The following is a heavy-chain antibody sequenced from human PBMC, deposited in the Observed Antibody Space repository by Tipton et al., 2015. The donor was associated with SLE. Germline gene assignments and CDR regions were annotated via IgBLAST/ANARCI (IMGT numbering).Heavy chain of an antibody. CDR2: INHSGST. Sequence: TLSLTCAVYGGSSSGYYWSWIRQPPGKGLEWIGEINHSGSTNYNPSLKSRVTISVDTSKNQFSLKLSSVTAADTAVYYCARRCQYQLLRWGQGTRVTVSS. D-gene: IGHD2-2*01. CDR3: ARRCQYQLLR. CDR1: GGSSSGYY. J-gene: IGHJ4*02. V-gene: IGHV4-34*01.